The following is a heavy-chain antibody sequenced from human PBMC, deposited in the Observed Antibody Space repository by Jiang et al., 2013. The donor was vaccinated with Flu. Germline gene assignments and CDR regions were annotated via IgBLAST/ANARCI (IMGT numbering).Heavy chain of an antibody. D-gene: IGHD6-6*01. J-gene: IGHJ2*01. CDR2: INAVNGNT. Sequence: GAEVKKPGASVKVSCKASGYSFTRYAMHWVRQARGQRLEWMGYINAVNGNTKYSRKLQGRVTITRDTSASTAYMELSSLRSEDTAVYYCARTELGSSSDWYFDLWGLAPWSLSRQ. CDR1: GYSFTRYA. CDR3: ARTELGSSSDWYFDL. V-gene: IGHV1-3*01.